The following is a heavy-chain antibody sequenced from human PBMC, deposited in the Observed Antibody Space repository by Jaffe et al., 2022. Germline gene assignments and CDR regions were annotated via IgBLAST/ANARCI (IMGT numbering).Heavy chain of an antibody. CDR3: ARLTLRRDYGASAIDL. Sequence: QVQLQESGPGLVKPSETLSLTCTVSGGSISSYYWSWIRQPPGKGLEWIGYIYYSGSTNYNPSLKSRVTISVDTSKNQFSLKLSSVTAADTAVYYCARLTLRRDYGASAIDLWGRGTLVTVSS. V-gene: IGHV4-59*01. CDR2: IYYSGST. J-gene: IGHJ2*01. D-gene: IGHD4-17*01. CDR1: GGSISSYY.